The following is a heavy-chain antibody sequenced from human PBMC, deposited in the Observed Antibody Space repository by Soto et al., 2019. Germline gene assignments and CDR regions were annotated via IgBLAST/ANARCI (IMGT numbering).Heavy chain of an antibody. CDR2: ISAAGDP. V-gene: IGHV3-13*05. CDR3: VRTDRDFYGLDV. CDR1: GFTFRNYD. Sequence: EVQLVESGGGLVQPGGSLRLSCEASGFTFRNYDMHWVRQGTGKGLEWVSGISAAGDPDYADSVEGRFTISRENAQNSFFLQMNSLRVADTAVYYCVRTDRDFYGLDVWGQGTTVIVSS. J-gene: IGHJ6*02.